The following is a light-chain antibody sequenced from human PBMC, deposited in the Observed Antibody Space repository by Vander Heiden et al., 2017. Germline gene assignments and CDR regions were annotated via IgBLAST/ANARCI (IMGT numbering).Light chain of an antibody. J-gene: IGLJ2*01. CDR2: EVS. CDR1: SSDVGGYNY. Sequence: QSALPQPASVSGSPGQSITLSCTGTSSDVGGYNYVSWYQQHPGKAPNLMIYEVSKRPSGVSNRFSGSKSGNTASLTISGLQAEDEADYYCSSYTSSSTLIGGGTKLTVL. V-gene: IGLV2-14*01. CDR3: SSYTSSSTL.